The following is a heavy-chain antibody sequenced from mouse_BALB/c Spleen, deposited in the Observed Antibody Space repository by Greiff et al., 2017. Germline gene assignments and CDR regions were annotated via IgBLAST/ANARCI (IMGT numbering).Heavy chain of an antibody. D-gene: IGHD2-1*01. J-gene: IGHJ2*01. V-gene: IGHV10-1*02. CDR1: GFTFNTYA. CDR3: VRHGNYDFDY. Sequence: EVHLVESGGGLVQPKGSLKLSCAASGFTFNTYAMNWVRQAPGKGLEWVARIRSKSNNYATYYADSVKDRFTISRDDSQSMLYLQMNNLKTEDTAMYYCVRHGNYDFDYWGQGTTLTVAS. CDR2: IRSKSNNYAT.